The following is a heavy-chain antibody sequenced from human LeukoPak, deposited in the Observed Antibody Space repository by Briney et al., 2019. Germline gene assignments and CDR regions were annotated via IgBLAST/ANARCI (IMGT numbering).Heavy chain of an antibody. J-gene: IGHJ5*02. CDR2: IIPTTGGT. CDR3: ARAVRHVTTRREFWFDP. CDR1: GYTFTGYY. D-gene: IGHD4-17*01. V-gene: IGHV1-2*02. Sequence: ASVKVPCKASGYTFTGYYIHWVRQAPGQGLEWMGWIIPTTGGTKYAQKFQGRVTMTRDTSISTAYMELKRLRSDDTAVYYCARAVRHVTTRREFWFDPWGQGTLVTVSS.